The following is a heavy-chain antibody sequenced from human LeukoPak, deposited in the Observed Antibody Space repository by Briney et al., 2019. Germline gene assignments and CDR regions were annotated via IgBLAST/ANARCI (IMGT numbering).Heavy chain of an antibody. D-gene: IGHD6-13*01. CDR3: ARDPMDSSSWYYFDY. J-gene: IGHJ4*02. CDR1: GFTFSTYS. Sequence: PGGSLRLSCAASGFTFSTYSMNWVRQAPGKGLEWISFISTSSIYIYYADSVKGRFTISRDNAKNSLYLQMNSLRAEDTAVYYCARDPMDSSSWYYFDYWGQGTLVTVSS. CDR2: ISTSSIYI. V-gene: IGHV3-21*01.